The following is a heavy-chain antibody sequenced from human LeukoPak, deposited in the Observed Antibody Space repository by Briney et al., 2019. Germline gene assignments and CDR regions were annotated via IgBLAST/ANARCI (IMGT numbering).Heavy chain of an antibody. J-gene: IGHJ4*02. V-gene: IGHV3-48*03. CDR3: ARCSGGYYFDY. D-gene: IGHD2-15*01. CDR1: GFTFSSYE. CDR2: ISSVGTTI. Sequence: GGSLRLSCAASGFTFSSYEMNWVRQAPGKGLEWVSYISSVGTTIYYADSVKGRFTISRDNAKNSLYLQMNSLRAEDTAIYYCARCSGGYYFDYWGQGTLVTGSS.